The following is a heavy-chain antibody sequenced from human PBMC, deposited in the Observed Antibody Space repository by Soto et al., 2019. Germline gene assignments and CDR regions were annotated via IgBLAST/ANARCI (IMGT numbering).Heavy chain of an antibody. Sequence: PSETLSLTCAVSGGSISSSNCWILVRHPPGEVLEWIGEIYHSGSTNYNPSLKSRVTISVDKSKNQFSLKLSSVTAADTAVYYCARDPRREYQLLGRFSSDRSYYGMDVWGQGTTVTVSS. D-gene: IGHD2-2*01. CDR3: ARDPRREYQLLGRFSSDRSYYGMDV. V-gene: IGHV4-4*02. J-gene: IGHJ6*02. CDR1: GGSISSSNC. CDR2: IYHSGST.